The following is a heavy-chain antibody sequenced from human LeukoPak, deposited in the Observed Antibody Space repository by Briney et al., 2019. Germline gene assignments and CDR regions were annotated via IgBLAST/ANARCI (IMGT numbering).Heavy chain of an antibody. Sequence: ASVKVSCKASGYTFTSYDINWVRQATGQGLEWMGWMNPNSGNTGYAQKFQGRVTMTRNTSISTAYMELSSLRSEDTAVYYCARGYTPRGGWYYYYSMDVWGQGTTVTVSS. J-gene: IGHJ6*02. V-gene: IGHV1-8*01. CDR3: ARGYTPRGGWYYYYSMDV. CDR1: GYTFTSYD. CDR2: MNPNSGNT. D-gene: IGHD3-16*01.